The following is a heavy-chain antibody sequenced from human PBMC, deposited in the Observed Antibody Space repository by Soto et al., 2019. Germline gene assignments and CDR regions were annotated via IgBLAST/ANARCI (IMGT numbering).Heavy chain of an antibody. V-gene: IGHV1-2*02. CDR2: INPNSGGT. CDR1: GYTFSDYY. CDR3: AREPATAKPEGVDF. J-gene: IGHJ4*02. D-gene: IGHD1-1*01. Sequence: ASVKVSCKASGYTFSDYYIHWVRQAPGQGLEWMGWINPNSGGTKYAPKFQGGVTMTRDTSITTAYMELSRLRAGDTAVYYCAREPATAKPEGVDFWGQGTLVTVSS.